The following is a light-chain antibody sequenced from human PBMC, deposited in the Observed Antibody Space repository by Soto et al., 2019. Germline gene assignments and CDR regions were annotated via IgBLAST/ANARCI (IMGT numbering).Light chain of an antibody. J-gene: IGKJ5*01. CDR2: DAS. V-gene: IGKV3-20*01. CDR1: QSVSYY. CDR3: QQYGTSEII. Sequence: EIVLTHSQGTLSLSPWERATLSCRASQSVSYYLAWYQQKPGQAPRLLIYDASSRATGVPDRFSGSGSGTDFTLTISRLEPEDFAVFYCQQYGTSEIIFGQGTRLEIK.